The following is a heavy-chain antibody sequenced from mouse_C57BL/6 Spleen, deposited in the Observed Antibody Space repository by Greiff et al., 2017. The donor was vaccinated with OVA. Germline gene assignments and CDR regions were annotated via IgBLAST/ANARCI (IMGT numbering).Heavy chain of an antibody. CDR1: GYTFTSYW. V-gene: IGHV1-61*01. D-gene: IGHD2-5*01. J-gene: IGHJ2*01. CDR2: IYPSDSET. Sequence: QVQLQQPGAELVRPGSSVKLSCKASGYTFTSYWMDWVKQRPGQGLEWIGNIYPSDSETHYNQKFKDKATLTVDKSSSTAYMQLSSLTSEDSAVYYCARESNWYFDYWGQGTTLTVSS. CDR3: ARESNWYFDY.